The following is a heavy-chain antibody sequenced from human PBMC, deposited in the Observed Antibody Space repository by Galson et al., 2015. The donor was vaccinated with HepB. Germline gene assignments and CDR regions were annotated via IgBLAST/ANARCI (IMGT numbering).Heavy chain of an antibody. CDR2: IYWDADK. CDR3: AHGGMYYFDY. V-gene: IGHV2-5*02. CDR1: GFSVSTSGVG. J-gene: IGHJ4*02. Sequence: PALVKPTQTLTLTCTFSGFSVSTSGVGVGWIRQLPGKALEWLALIYWDADKRYSQSLKSGLTITKDTSKNQVVLTMTNMDPVDTATYCGAHGGMYYFDYWGQGTLVTVSS.